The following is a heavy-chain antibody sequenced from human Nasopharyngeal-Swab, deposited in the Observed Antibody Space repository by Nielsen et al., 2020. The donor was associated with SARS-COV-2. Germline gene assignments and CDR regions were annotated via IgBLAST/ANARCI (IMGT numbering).Heavy chain of an antibody. V-gene: IGHV1-2*04. Sequence: WVRQAPGQGLEWMGWINPNSGGTNYAQKFQGWVTMTRETSISTAYMELSRLRSDDTAVYYCARGGPGYCSSTSCYGNWFDPWGQGTLVTVSS. CDR3: ARGGPGYCSSTSCYGNWFDP. CDR2: INPNSGGT. D-gene: IGHD2-2*01. J-gene: IGHJ5*02.